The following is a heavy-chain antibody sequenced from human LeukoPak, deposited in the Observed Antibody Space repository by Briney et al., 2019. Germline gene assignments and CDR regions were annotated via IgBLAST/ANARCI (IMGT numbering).Heavy chain of an antibody. CDR2: IYPGDSDT. Sequence: GESLKISCKGSGYRFTSYWIGWVRQMPAKGLEWMGIIYPGDSDTSYSPSFQGQVTISADKSISTAYLQWSSLKDSDNGMYYCAIGEGIAVAGPFDYWGQGTLVTVSS. V-gene: IGHV5-51*01. J-gene: IGHJ4*02. CDR1: GYRFTSYW. CDR3: AIGEGIAVAGPFDY. D-gene: IGHD6-19*01.